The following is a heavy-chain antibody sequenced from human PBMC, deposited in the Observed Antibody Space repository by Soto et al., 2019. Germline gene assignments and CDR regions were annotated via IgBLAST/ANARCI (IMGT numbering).Heavy chain of an antibody. D-gene: IGHD3-3*01. J-gene: IGHJ4*02. CDR1: GGSFSGYY. CDR3: VVWSGRYPSYFDY. Sequence: QVQLQQWGAGLLKPSETLSLTCAVYGGSFSGYYWSWIRQPPGKGLEWIGEINHSGITNYNPSPNSRVTISVDTSNNQYSLNLSSVTVADTAVYYFVVWSGRYPSYFDYWGQGTLVTVSS. V-gene: IGHV4-34*01. CDR2: INHSGIT.